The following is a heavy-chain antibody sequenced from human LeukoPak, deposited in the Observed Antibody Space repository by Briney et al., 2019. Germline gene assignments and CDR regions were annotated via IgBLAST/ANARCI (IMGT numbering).Heavy chain of an antibody. CDR1: GGSISSYY. CDR2: IYYSGST. CDR3: ARVGPNYHPGDYYYYSGMDV. D-gene: IGHD1-7*01. Sequence: SETLSLTCTVSGGSISSYYWSWIRQPPGKGLEWIGYIYYSGSTNYNPSLKSRVTISVDTSKNQFSLKLSSVTAADTAVYYCARVGPNYHPGDYYYYSGMDVWGQGTTVTV. V-gene: IGHV4-59*01. J-gene: IGHJ6*02.